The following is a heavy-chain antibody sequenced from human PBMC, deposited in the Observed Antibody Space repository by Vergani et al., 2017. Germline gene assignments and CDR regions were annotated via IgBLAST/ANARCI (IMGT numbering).Heavy chain of an antibody. J-gene: IGHJ4*02. D-gene: IGHD2-2*01. V-gene: IGHV3-9*01. CDR1: GITFWKFG. CDR2: ISWNSGAV. Sequence: EVDLVESGGGLAQPGGSLRLSCEASGITFWKFGMHWVRQGPGKGLEWVSGISWNSGAVDYADSVRGRFTISRDNAKNSLYLQMNSLRAEDTAVYYCASQGGYCSSTSCYERGPLDYWGQGTLVTVSS. CDR3: ASQGGYCSSTSCYERGPLDY.